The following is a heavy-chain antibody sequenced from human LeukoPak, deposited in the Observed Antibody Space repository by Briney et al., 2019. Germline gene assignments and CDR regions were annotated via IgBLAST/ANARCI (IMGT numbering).Heavy chain of an antibody. V-gene: IGHV3-30*06. CDR3: ATAARDYYYYMDV. D-gene: IGHD6-13*01. Sequence: PGRSLRLSCAASGFTFNPHDMHWVRQAPGKGLEWVAVMSYDGSNKYYADSVKGRFTISRDISKNTLYLQMNSLRAEDTAVYYCATAARDYYYYMDVWGKGTTVTVSS. CDR2: MSYDGSNK. J-gene: IGHJ6*03. CDR1: GFTFNPHD.